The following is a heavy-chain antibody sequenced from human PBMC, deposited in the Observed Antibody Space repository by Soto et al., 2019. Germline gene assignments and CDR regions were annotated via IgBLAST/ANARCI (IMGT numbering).Heavy chain of an antibody. V-gene: IGHV3-30*18. CDR1: VFTFSSYG. CDR3: EKDSHIAAAGTFDY. Sequence: GGSLRLSFSASVFTFSSYGMHWVRHAPGKGLEWVAVISYDGSNKYYADSVKGRFTISRDNSKNTLYLQMNSLRAEDTAVYYCEKDSHIAAAGTFDYWGQGTLVTASS. CDR2: ISYDGSNK. J-gene: IGHJ4*02. D-gene: IGHD6-13*01.